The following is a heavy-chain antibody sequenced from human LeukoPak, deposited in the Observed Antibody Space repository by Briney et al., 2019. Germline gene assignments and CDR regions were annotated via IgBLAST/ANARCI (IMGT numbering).Heavy chain of an antibody. Sequence: GGSLRLSCAASGFTFSSYAMHWVRQAPGKGLEYVSAISSNGGSTYYANSVKGRFTISRDNSKNTLYLQMGSLRAEDMAVYYCARARLLLDAFDIWGQGTMVTVSS. CDR2: ISSNGGST. D-gene: IGHD5-12*01. CDR1: GFTFSSYA. V-gene: IGHV3-64*01. CDR3: ARARLLLDAFDI. J-gene: IGHJ3*02.